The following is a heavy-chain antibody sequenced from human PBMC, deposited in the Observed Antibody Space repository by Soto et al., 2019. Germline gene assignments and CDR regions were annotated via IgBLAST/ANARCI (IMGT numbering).Heavy chain of an antibody. CDR2: IYPGDFDT. Sequence: PGESLKISCKGSGYSFSRNWIGWVRQMPGKGLEWMGIIYPGDFDTRYSPSFQGQVTISVDKSIGTAYLQWSSLRASDTGIYYCARHSLIAAAGFGPPDYWGQGTLVTVSS. D-gene: IGHD6-13*01. V-gene: IGHV5-51*01. CDR1: GYSFSRNW. CDR3: ARHSLIAAAGFGPPDY. J-gene: IGHJ4*02.